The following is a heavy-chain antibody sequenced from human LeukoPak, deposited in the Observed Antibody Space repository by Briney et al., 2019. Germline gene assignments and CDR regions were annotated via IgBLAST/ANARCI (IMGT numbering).Heavy chain of an antibody. CDR3: SSSWYNGDY. CDR2: ISSSGSTI. V-gene: IGHV3-48*03. J-gene: IGHJ4*02. D-gene: IGHD6-13*01. Sequence: GGSLRLSCAASGFTFSSYEMNWVRQAPGKGLGWVSYISSSGSTIYYADSVKGRFTISRDNAKNSLYLQMNSLRAEDTAVYYCSSSWYNGDYWGQGTLVTVSS. CDR1: GFTFSSYE.